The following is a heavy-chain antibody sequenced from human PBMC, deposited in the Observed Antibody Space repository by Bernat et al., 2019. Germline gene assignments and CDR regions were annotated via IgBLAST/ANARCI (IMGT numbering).Heavy chain of an antibody. Sequence: QLQLQESGPGLVKPSETLSLTCTVSGGSISSSDYYWGWIRQPPGKGLESIGNIYYNGDTYYNPSLKSRVTISVDTSKNQFSLKLSSVTAADTAVYYCARGGIVVVVAAANWYFDLWGRGTLVTVSS. J-gene: IGHJ2*01. V-gene: IGHV4-39*07. CDR1: GGSISSSDYY. D-gene: IGHD2-15*01. CDR3: ARGGIVVVVAAANWYFDL. CDR2: IYYNGDT.